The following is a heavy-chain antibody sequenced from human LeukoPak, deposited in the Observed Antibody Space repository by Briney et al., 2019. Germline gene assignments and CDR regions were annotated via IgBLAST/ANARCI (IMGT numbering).Heavy chain of an antibody. CDR3: ARDISSGWLISIDS. J-gene: IGHJ4*02. CDR1: GGSISSYY. Sequence: SETLSLTCTVSGGSISSYYWSWIRQPPGKGLEWIGSIYHSGITYYNPSLMSRVSISVDTSKKQFSLKVSSVTAADTAVYYCARDISSGWLISIDSWGQGTLVTVSS. V-gene: IGHV4-39*07. CDR2: IYHSGIT. D-gene: IGHD6-19*01.